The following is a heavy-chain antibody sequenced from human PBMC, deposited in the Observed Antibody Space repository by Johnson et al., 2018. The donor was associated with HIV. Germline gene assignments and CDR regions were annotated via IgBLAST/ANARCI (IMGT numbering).Heavy chain of an antibody. D-gene: IGHD5-24*01. V-gene: IGHV3-30*18. CDR1: GFTFGSYG. CDR3: AKEGMGWLHHDAFDI. Sequence: QMQLVESGGGVVQPGRSLRLSCAASGFTFGSYGLHWVRQAPGKGLEWVALISYDGSNKYYTDSVKGRFTISRDNSQNTLYLIMNSLRAEDTAVYYCAKEGMGWLHHDAFDIWGQGTMVTVSS. J-gene: IGHJ3*02. CDR2: ISYDGSNK.